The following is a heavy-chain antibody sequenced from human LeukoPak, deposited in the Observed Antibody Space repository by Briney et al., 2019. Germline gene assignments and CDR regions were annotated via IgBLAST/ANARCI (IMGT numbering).Heavy chain of an antibody. D-gene: IGHD3-10*01. V-gene: IGHV4-4*07. CDR2: IYTSGGT. Sequence: SETLSLTCTVSGGSISSYYWSWIRQPAGKGLEWIGRIYTSGGTNYNPSLKSRVTMSVDTSKNQFSLKLSSVTAADTAVYYCARDRELLWFDIWSQGTMVTVSS. J-gene: IGHJ3*02. CDR1: GGSISSYY. CDR3: ARDRELLWFDI.